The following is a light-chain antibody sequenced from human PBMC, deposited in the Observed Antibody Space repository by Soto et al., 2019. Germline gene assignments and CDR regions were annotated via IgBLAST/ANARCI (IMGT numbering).Light chain of an antibody. CDR3: QESSSTPKM. CDR1: RTINNF. V-gene: IGKV1-39*01. CDR2: GAS. J-gene: IGKJ2*01. Sequence: DIQMTQSPSSLSASVGDRVTITCRASRTINNFLSWYQQKPGKPPKLLIYGASRLQSGVPSRFSGSGSGTDFILTISDLQTEDVAFYFCQESSSTPKMFGQGTKLEVK.